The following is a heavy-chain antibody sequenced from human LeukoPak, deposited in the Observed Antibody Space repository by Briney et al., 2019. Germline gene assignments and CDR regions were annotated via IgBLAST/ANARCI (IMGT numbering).Heavy chain of an antibody. Sequence: GGSLRLSCAASGFTFSSSWMTWVRRAPGKGLEWVSYISSSGSTIYYADSVKGRFTISRDNAKNSLYLQMNSLRAEDTAVYYCAELGITMIGGVWGKGTTVTISS. J-gene: IGHJ6*04. V-gene: IGHV3-48*04. CDR2: ISSSGSTI. CDR3: AELGITMIGGV. CDR1: GFTFSSSW. D-gene: IGHD3-10*02.